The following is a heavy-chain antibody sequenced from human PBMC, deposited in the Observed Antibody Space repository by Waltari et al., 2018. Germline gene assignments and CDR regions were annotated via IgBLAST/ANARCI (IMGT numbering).Heavy chain of an antibody. CDR1: GGSLSDYY. J-gene: IGHJ4*02. CDR2: INHSGST. CDR3: ARGVGGS. Sequence: QVRLQQWGAGLLKPSETLSLTCAVFGGSLSDYYWSWIRQPPGKGLEWIGEINHSGSTNYNPSLKRRVTISGDTSRNQFSLKLTSLTATDTAVYYCARGVGGSWGQGTLVTVSS. V-gene: IGHV4-34*01.